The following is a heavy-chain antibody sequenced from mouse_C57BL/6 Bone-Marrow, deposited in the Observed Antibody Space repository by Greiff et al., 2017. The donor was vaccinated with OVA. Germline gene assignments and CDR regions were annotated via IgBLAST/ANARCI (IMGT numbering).Heavy chain of an antibody. D-gene: IGHD2-3*01. CDR1: GYTFTSYW. CDR2: IYPGSGST. CDR3: ARDDGYFFAY. Sequence: QVQLQQPGAELVKPGASVKMSCKASGYTFTSYWITWVKQRPGQGLEWIGDIYPGSGSTNYNEKFKSKATLTVDTSSSTAYLQLSSLTAEYSADYCCARDDGYFFAYWGQGTLVTVSA. V-gene: IGHV1-55*01. J-gene: IGHJ3*01.